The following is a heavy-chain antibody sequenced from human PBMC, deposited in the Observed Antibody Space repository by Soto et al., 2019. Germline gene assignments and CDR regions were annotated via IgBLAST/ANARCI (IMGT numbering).Heavy chain of an antibody. CDR2: INPNSGGT. D-gene: IGHD6-19*01. V-gene: IGHV1-2*04. J-gene: IGHJ4*02. Sequence: QVQLVQSGAEVKKPGASVKVSCKASGYTFTGYYMHWVRQASGQGLEWMGWINPNSGGTKYAKKFQGWVTMTRDTSISTAYMELRRLRSGDTAVYFCARDIGSGPQYYFDYWGQGTLVTVSS. CDR1: GYTFTGYY. CDR3: ARDIGSGPQYYFDY.